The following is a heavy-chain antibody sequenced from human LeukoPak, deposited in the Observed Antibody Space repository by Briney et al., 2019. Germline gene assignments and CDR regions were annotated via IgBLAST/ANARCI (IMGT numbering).Heavy chain of an antibody. Sequence: GRSPKLSCAASGFTFSSYGMHWVRQAPGKGLEWVAVIWYDGSNKYYADSVKGRFTISRDNSKNTLYLQMNSLRAEDTAVYYCAKDRHWNYAYYYYYMDVWGKGTTVTVSS. D-gene: IGHD1-7*01. V-gene: IGHV3-33*06. CDR3: AKDRHWNYAYYYYYMDV. J-gene: IGHJ6*03. CDR2: IWYDGSNK. CDR1: GFTFSSYG.